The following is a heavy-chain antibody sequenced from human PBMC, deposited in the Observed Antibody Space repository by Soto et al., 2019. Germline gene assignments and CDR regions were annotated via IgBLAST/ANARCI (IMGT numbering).Heavy chain of an antibody. CDR3: ARGGITIFNWFDP. J-gene: IGHJ5*02. V-gene: IGHV3-33*01. CDR2: IWYDGSNK. D-gene: IGHD3-3*01. Sequence: QVQLVESGGVVVQPGRSLRLSCAASGFTFSSYGMHWVRQAPGKGLEWVAVIWYDGSNKYYADSVKGRFTISRDNSKNTLYLQMNSLRAEDTAVYYCARGGITIFNWFDPWGQGTLVTVSS. CDR1: GFTFSSYG.